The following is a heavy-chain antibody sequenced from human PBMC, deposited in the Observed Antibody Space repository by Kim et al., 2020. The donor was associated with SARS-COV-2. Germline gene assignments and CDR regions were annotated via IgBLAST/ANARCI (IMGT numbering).Heavy chain of an antibody. CDR2: IYYTGTS. J-gene: IGHJ3*02. D-gene: IGHD5-18*01. Sequence: SQTLSLTCTVYGDSITSYYWNWIRQSPGKGLEWIGYIYYTGTSNYNPSLKSRVTISVDTSKNQFSLKMRSVTAADTAVYYCAREGYIYGHDTFDIWGRGTMVTVSS. CDR1: GDSITSYY. CDR3: AREGYIYGHDTFDI. V-gene: IGHV4-59*01.